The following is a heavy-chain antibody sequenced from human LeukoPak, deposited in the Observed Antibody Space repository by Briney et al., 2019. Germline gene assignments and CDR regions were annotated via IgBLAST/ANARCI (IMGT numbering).Heavy chain of an antibody. CDR3: ARTSGMTTVYYYYMDV. V-gene: IGHV4-59*01. CDR2: IYYSGSS. D-gene: IGHD4-11*01. J-gene: IGHJ6*03. Sequence: PSETLSLTCTVSGGSISSYYWSWIRQPPGKGLEGIGYIYYSGSSNYNPSLKSRVTISVDTSKNQFSLKLTSVTAADTAVYYCARTSGMTTVYYYYMDVWGKGTTVIVSS. CDR1: GGSISSYY.